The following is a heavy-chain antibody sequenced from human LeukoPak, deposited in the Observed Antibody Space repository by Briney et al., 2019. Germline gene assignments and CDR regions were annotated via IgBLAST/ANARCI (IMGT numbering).Heavy chain of an antibody. Sequence: GGSLRLTCAASGFTFSSYSVNWVRQAPGKGLEWVSSISTSSSYIYYADSVKGRFTISRDNAKNSLYLQMNSLRAEDTAVYYCARDRNSGYSGYAFDCWGQGTLVTVSS. D-gene: IGHD5-12*01. CDR1: GFTFSSYS. CDR2: ISTSSSYI. CDR3: ARDRNSGYSGYAFDC. J-gene: IGHJ4*02. V-gene: IGHV3-21*01.